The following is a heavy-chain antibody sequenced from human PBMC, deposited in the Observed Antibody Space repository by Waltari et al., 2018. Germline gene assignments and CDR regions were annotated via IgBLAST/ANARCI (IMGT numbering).Heavy chain of an antibody. CDR2: ISYDGSNK. V-gene: IGHV3-30*18. Sequence: KGLGWVAVISYDGSNKYYADSVKGRFTISRDNSKNTLYLQMNSLRAEDTAVYYCAKDPVELWFGDGGFDIWGQGTMVIVSS. D-gene: IGHD3-10*01. J-gene: IGHJ3*02. CDR3: AKDPVELWFGDGGFDI.